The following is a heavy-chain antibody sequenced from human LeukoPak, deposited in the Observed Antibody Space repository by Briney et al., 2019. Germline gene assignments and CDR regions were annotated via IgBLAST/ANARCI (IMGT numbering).Heavy chain of an antibody. CDR2: IKQDGSEK. CDR3: AREVGIAAAFYYYYGMDV. D-gene: IGHD6-13*01. J-gene: IGHJ6*02. CDR1: GFTFSSYW. Sequence: GGSLRLSCAASGFTFSSYWMSWVRQAPGKGLEWVANIKQDGSEKYYVDSVKGRFTISRGNAKNSLYLQMNSLRAEDTAVYYRAREVGIAAAFYYYYGMDVWGQGTTVTVSS. V-gene: IGHV3-7*01.